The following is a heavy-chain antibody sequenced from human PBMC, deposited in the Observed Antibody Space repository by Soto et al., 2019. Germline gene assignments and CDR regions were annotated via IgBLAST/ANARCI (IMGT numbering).Heavy chain of an antibody. CDR1: GFSLSTSGVG. Sequence: QITLKESGPTLVQPTQTLTLTCAFSGFSLSTSGVGVGWIRQPPGKALEWLALIYWNDDKRYSPSLKSRLTITKDTSKNQVVLTMTNMDPVDTATYYCAHRPDYYDSSGYYSSPYYFDYWGQGTLVTVSS. D-gene: IGHD3-22*01. CDR2: IYWNDDK. CDR3: AHRPDYYDSSGYYSSPYYFDY. J-gene: IGHJ4*02. V-gene: IGHV2-5*01.